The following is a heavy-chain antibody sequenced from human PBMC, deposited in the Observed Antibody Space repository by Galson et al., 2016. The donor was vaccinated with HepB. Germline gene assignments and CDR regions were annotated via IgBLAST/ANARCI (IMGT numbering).Heavy chain of an antibody. CDR2: ISGSGGST. D-gene: IGHD3-10*01. CDR3: AKGFGLLWFGPFDS. V-gene: IGHV3-23*01. Sequence: SLRLSCAASGFTFNNYAMSWVRQAPGKGLEWVSAISGSGGSTYYTDSVKGRFTISRDNSRNTVFLVMSSLRAEDTAVYYCAKGFGLLWFGPFDSWGQGTPLTVSS. J-gene: IGHJ4*02. CDR1: GFTFNNYA.